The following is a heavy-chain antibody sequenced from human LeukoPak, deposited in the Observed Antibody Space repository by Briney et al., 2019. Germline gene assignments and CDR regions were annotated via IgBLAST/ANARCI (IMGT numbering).Heavy chain of an antibody. CDR3: ARDNVARADH. Sequence: GGSLRLSCAASGFIFSNYAMSWVRQAPGKGLEWVANMNPDGSEKYYVDSVKGRFTISRDNAKNSLYLQMNSLRAEDTAVYYCARDNVARADHWGQGTLVTVSS. CDR2: MNPDGSEK. D-gene: IGHD2-15*01. V-gene: IGHV3-7*01. CDR1: GFIFSNYA. J-gene: IGHJ5*02.